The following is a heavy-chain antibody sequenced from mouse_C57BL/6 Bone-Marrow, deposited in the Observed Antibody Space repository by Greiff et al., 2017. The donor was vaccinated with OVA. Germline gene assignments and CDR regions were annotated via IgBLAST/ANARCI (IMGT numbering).Heavy chain of an antibody. Sequence: EVQLQQSGPELVKPGDSVKISCKASGYSFTGYFMNWVMQSHGKSLEWIGRINPNNGDTFYNQKFKGKATLTVDKSYSTAHMELRSLTSEDSSVYYCARGIYYYDSGPNWYFDVWGTGTTVTVSS. D-gene: IGHD1-1*01. V-gene: IGHV1-20*01. CDR2: INPNNGDT. CDR3: ARGIYYYDSGPNWYFDV. CDR1: GYSFTGYF. J-gene: IGHJ1*03.